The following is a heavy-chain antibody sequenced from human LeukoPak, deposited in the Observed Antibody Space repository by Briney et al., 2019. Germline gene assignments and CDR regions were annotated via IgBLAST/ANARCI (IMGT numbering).Heavy chain of an antibody. V-gene: IGHV3-23*01. CDR2: LTGGGGGT. D-gene: IGHD1-14*01. J-gene: IGHJ4*02. CDR3: AKDKGAVTGTFDY. CDR1: GFTFSIYA. Sequence: PGGSLRLSCAASGFTFSIYAMTWARQAPGKGLEWVSGLTGGGGGTSYADSVKGRFTISRDNSKNTPYLQMNSLRAEDTAVYYCAKDKGAVTGTFDYWGQGTLVTVSS.